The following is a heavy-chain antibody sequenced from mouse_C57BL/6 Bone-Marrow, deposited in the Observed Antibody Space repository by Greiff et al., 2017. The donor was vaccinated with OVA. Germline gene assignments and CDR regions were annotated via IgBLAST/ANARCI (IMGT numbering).Heavy chain of an antibody. CDR2: IDPSDSET. J-gene: IGHJ1*03. Sequence: VQLQQPGAELVRPGSSVKLSCKASGYTFTSYWMHWVKQRPIQGLEWIGNIDPSDSETHYNQKFKDKATLTVDKSSSTAYMQLSSLTSEDSAVYYCARVTRDITTVVEGYFDVWGTGTTVTVSS. CDR3: ARVTRDITTVVEGYFDV. D-gene: IGHD1-1*01. V-gene: IGHV1-52*01. CDR1: GYTFTSYW.